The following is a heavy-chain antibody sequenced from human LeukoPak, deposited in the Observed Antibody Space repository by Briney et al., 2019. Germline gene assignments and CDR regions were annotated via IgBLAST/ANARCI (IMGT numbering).Heavy chain of an antibody. CDR2: IKQDGSEK. V-gene: IGHV3-7*03. CDR3: AKGDIVVVPAAITFTY. Sequence: PGGSLRLSCAASGFTFSSYWMSWVRQAPGKGLEWVANIKQDGSEKYYVDSVKGRFTISRDNSKNTLYLQMNSLRAEDTAVYYCAKGDIVVVPAAITFTYWGQGTLVTVSS. CDR1: GFTFSSYW. J-gene: IGHJ4*02. D-gene: IGHD2-2*01.